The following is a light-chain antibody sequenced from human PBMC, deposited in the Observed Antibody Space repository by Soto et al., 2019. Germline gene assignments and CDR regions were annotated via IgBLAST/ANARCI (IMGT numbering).Light chain of an antibody. J-gene: IGLJ1*01. CDR2: DVG. V-gene: IGLV2-14*03. CDR1: HSDIGNYNY. CDR3: NSYREDHPRFYV. Sequence: QSALTQPASVSGSPGQSITISCTGTHSDIGNYNYVSWYQHLPGKAPKLMIYDVGSRPSGVSSRFSGSKSGNTASLAISGLQAEDEADCYCNSYREDHPRFYVFGTGTKLTVL.